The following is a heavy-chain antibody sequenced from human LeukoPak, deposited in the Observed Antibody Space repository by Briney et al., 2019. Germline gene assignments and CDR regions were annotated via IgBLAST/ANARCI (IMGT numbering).Heavy chain of an antibody. D-gene: IGHD3-16*01. J-gene: IGHJ4*02. V-gene: IGHV4-59*01. Sequence: AETLSLTCTVSGGSISSYYWSWIRQPPGKGLEWIGYIYYSGSTNYNPSLKSRVTISVDTSKNQFSLKLSSVTAADTAVYYCARSSAYYDYVWGSYRPRYYFDYWGQGTLVTVSS. CDR2: IYYSGST. CDR3: ARSSAYYDYVWGSYRPRYYFDY. CDR1: GGSISSYY.